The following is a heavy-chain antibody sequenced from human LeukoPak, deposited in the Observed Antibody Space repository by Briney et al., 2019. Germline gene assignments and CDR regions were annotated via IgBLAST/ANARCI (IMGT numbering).Heavy chain of an antibody. CDR1: GGSFSGYY. CDR2: INHSGST. Sequence: SETLSLTCAVYGGSFSGYYWSWIRQPPGKGLEWIGEINHSGSTNYNPSLKSRVTISVDTSKSQFSLKLSSVTAADTAVYYCARHNNWFDPWGQGTLVTVSS. V-gene: IGHV4-34*01. CDR3: ARHNNWFDP. D-gene: IGHD5-24*01. J-gene: IGHJ5*02.